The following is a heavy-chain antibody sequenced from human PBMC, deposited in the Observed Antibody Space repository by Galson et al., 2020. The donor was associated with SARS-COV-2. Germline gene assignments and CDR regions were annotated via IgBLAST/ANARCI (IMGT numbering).Heavy chain of an antibody. CDR2: ISYDGSNK. D-gene: IGHD2-21*01. V-gene: IGHV3-30*18. J-gene: IGHJ6*04. CDR1: RFTFSSYG. CDR3: AKESYLLGGALPDV. Sequence: GGSLRLSCAASRFTFSSYGMHWVRQAPGKGLEWVAVISYDGSNKYYADSVKGRFTISRDNSKNTLYLQMNSLRPEDMAMYYFAKESYLLGGALPDVWGNGTLVIISS.